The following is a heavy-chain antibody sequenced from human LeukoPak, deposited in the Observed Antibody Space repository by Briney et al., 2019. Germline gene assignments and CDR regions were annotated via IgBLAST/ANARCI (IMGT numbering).Heavy chain of an antibody. D-gene: IGHD3-22*01. V-gene: IGHV3-23*01. CDR3: AKMIVVVTAQRNAFDI. CDR2: ISGSGGST. J-gene: IGHJ3*02. CDR1: GFTFSSYG. Sequence: PGGSLRLSCAASGFTFSSYGMSWVRQAPGKGLEWVSAISGSGGSTYYADSVKGRFTISRDNSKNTLYLQMNSLRAEDTAVYYCAKMIVVVTAQRNAFDIWGQGTMVIVSS.